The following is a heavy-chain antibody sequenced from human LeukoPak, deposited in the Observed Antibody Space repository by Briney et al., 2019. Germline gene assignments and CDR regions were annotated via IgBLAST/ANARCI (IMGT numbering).Heavy chain of an antibody. V-gene: IGHV3-21*03. CDR2: IISSGSYI. Sequence: GGSLRLSCAASGFTFSSYTMNWVRQAPGKGLEWVSSIISSGSYIYYADSVKGRFTISRDNAKNSLYLQMNSLRAEDTAVYYCARDFGGYWSSSNCYLGWLDYWGQGTLVTVSS. J-gene: IGHJ4*02. CDR3: ARDFGGYWSSSNCYLGWLDY. D-gene: IGHD2-2*01. CDR1: GFTFSSYT.